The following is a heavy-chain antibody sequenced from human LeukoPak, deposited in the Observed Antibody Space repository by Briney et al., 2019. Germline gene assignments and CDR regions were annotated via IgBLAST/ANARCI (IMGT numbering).Heavy chain of an antibody. CDR1: GGSISSSSYY. CDR2: IYYSGST. D-gene: IGHD3-10*01. Sequence: PSETLSHTCTVSGGSISSSSYYWGWIRQPPGKGLEWIGSIYYSGSTYYNPSLKSRVTISVDTSKNQFSLKLSSVTAADTAVYYCARLPRGMVRGLNWFDPWGQGTLVTVSS. CDR3: ARLPRGMVRGLNWFDP. J-gene: IGHJ5*02. V-gene: IGHV4-39*01.